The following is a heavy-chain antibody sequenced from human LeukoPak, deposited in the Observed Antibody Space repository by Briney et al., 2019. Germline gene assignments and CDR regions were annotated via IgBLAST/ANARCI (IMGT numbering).Heavy chain of an antibody. V-gene: IGHV1-69*13. CDR3: AGVPWENSNYATDYYYYGMDV. Sequence: ASVKVSCKASGGTFSSYAISWVRQAPGQGLEWMGGIIPIFGTANYAQKFQGRVTITADESTSTAYMELSSLRSEDTAVYYCAGVPWENSNYATDYYYYGMDVWGQGTTVTVSS. CDR2: IIPIFGTA. D-gene: IGHD4-11*01. CDR1: GGTFSSYA. J-gene: IGHJ6*02.